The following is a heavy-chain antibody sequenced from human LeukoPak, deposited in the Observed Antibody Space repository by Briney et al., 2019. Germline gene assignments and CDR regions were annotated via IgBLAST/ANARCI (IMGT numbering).Heavy chain of an antibody. CDR2: ISSSGSTI. V-gene: IGHV3-11*01. CDR3: ARSGERWLHDAFDI. D-gene: IGHD5-24*01. Sequence: GGSLRLSCAASGFTFSDYYMSWIRQAPGKGLEWVSYISSSGSTIYYADSVKGRFTISRDNAKNSLYLQMNSLRAEDTAVYYCARSGERWLHDAFDIWGQGTMVTVSS. J-gene: IGHJ3*02. CDR1: GFTFSDYY.